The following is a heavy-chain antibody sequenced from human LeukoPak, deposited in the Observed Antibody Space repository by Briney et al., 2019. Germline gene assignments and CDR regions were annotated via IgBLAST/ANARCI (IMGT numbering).Heavy chain of an antibody. D-gene: IGHD5-12*01. CDR1: GGSISSGGYY. Sequence: PSETLSLTCTVSGGSISSGGYYWSWIRQPPGKGLEWIGYIYHSGSTYYNPSLKSRVTISVDRSKNQFSLKLSSVTAADTAVYYCARGGMRIVATLDAFDIWGQGTMVTVSS. CDR3: ARGGMRIVATLDAFDI. J-gene: IGHJ3*02. CDR2: IYHSGST. V-gene: IGHV4-30-2*01.